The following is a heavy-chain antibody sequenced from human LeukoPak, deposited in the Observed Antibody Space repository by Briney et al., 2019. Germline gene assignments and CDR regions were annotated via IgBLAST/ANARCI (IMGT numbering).Heavy chain of an antibody. V-gene: IGHV4-34*01. D-gene: IGHD2-2*01. Sequence: SSETLSLTCAVYGGSFSGYYWSWIRQPPGKGLEWIGEINHNRTINFNPSLESRVTISIDTSKNQFSLKLSSVTAADTAVYYCARLYCSTTDCYHYYFDNWGQGTLVTVSS. J-gene: IGHJ4*02. CDR1: GGSFSGYY. CDR3: ARLYCSTTDCYHYYFDN. CDR2: INHNRTI.